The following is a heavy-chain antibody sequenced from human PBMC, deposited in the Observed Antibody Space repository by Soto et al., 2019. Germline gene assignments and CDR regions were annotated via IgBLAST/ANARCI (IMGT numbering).Heavy chain of an antibody. Sequence: QVQLVQSGAEVRKPGSSVTVSCKASGGTFSTSGITWVLQAPGQGLEWMGNIIPLIGTANYAQRFRGRVTITADESTTTAYMELTSLRSEDTAVYYCARVVMTTVPASFYYGLDVWGQGTTVTVSS. D-gene: IGHD4-4*01. CDR2: IIPLIGTA. CDR1: GGTFSTSG. J-gene: IGHJ6*02. CDR3: ARVVMTTVPASFYYGLDV. V-gene: IGHV1-69*18.